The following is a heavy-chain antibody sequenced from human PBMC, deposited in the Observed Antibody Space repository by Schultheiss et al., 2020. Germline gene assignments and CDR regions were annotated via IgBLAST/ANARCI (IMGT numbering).Heavy chain of an antibody. CDR2: IYYSGST. V-gene: IGHV4-59*01. Sequence: GSLRLSCTVSGGSISSYYWSWIRQPPGKGLEWIGYIYYSGSTNYNPSLKSRVTISVDTSKNQFSLKLSSVTAADTAVYYCARGEQWLVRWGQGTLVTVSS. D-gene: IGHD6-19*01. J-gene: IGHJ4*02. CDR3: ARGEQWLVR. CDR1: GGSISSYY.